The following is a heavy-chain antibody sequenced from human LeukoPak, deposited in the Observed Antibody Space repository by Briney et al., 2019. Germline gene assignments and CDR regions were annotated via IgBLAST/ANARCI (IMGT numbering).Heavy chain of an antibody. CDR1: GGSISSDIYY. V-gene: IGHV4-39*01. D-gene: IGHD2-8*01. Sequence: SDTLSLTCTVSGGSISSDIYYWGWIRQPPGKGLEWIGCIYSTGNTFYNPSLKSRVTMSVDASRNQFSLKLSSVTAADTAVYYCARRKYGVGFDPWGQGTLATVSS. CDR2: IYSTGNT. CDR3: ARRKYGVGFDP. J-gene: IGHJ5*02.